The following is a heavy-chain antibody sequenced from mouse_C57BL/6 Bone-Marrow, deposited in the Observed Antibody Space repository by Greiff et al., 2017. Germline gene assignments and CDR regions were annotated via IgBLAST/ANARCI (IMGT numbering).Heavy chain of an antibody. CDR3: AREGEIYDGYPVFAY. CDR1: GYTFTNYW. V-gene: IGHV1-63*01. J-gene: IGHJ3*01. D-gene: IGHD2-3*01. CDR2: IYPGGGYT. Sequence: VQLQQSGAELVRPGTSVKMSCKASGYTFTNYWIGWAKQRPGHGLEWIGDIYPGGGYTNYNEKFKGKATLTAEKSSSTAYMQFSSLTSEDSAIYYYAREGEIYDGYPVFAYWGQGTLVTVSA.